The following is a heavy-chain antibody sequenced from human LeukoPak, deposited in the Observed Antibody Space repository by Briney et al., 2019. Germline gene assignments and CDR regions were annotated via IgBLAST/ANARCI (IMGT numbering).Heavy chain of an antibody. Sequence: SQTLSLTCTVSGGSISSGGYYWSWIRQHPGKGLEWSGYIYYSGSTYYNPSLKSRVTISVDTSKNQFSLKLSSVTAADTAVYYCARGYDFWSGFALGGMDVWGQGTTVTVSS. D-gene: IGHD3-3*01. CDR2: IYYSGST. CDR1: GGSISSGGYY. V-gene: IGHV4-31*03. J-gene: IGHJ6*02. CDR3: ARGYDFWSGFALGGMDV.